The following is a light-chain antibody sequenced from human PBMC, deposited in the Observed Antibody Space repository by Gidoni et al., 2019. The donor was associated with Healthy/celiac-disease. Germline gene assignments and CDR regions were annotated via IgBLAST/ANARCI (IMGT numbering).Light chain of an antibody. J-gene: IGKJ4*01. CDR2: AAS. CDR3: QQSYSTPLT. Sequence: QLSGSSSSLSASVGDRVTITCRSSQSISSYLNWYQQKPGKAPKLLIYAASSLQSGVPSRFSGSGSGTDFTLTISSLQPEDFATYYCQQSYSTPLTFGGGTKVEIK. V-gene: IGKV1-39*01. CDR1: QSISSY.